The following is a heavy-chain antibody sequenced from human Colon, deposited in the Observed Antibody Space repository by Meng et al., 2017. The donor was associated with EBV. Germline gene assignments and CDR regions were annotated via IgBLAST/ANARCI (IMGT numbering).Heavy chain of an antibody. CDR3: ARGGPYPDSSGFHWYFDL. CDR2: INTHTGNP. J-gene: IGHJ2*01. V-gene: IGHV7-4-1*02. D-gene: IGHD3-22*01. CDR1: GYTFINYA. Sequence: VPPVQSGSDLKKPGDSVKVSCKASGYTFINYAINWVRQAPGQGFEWMGWINTHTGNPTYGQGFTGRFVLSSDTSVSTANLQISSLKAEDTAVYYCARGGPYPDSSGFHWYFDLWGRGTLVTVSS.